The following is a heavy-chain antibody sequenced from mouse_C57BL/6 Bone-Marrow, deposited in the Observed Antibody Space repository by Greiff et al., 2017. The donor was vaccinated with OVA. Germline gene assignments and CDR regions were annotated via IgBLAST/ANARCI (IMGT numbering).Heavy chain of an antibody. CDR2: INYDGSST. CDR3: ASAVFAY. V-gene: IGHV5-16*01. CDR1: GFTFSDYY. J-gene: IGHJ3*01. Sequence: EVMLVESEGGLVQPGSSMKLSCTASGFTFSDYYMAWVRQVPEKGLEWVANINYDGSSTYYLDSLKSRFIISRDNAKNILYLQMSSLKSEDTATYYCASAVFAYWGQGTLVTVSA.